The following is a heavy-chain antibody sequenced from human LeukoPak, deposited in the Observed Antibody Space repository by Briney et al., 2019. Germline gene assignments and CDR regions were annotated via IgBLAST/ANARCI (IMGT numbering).Heavy chain of an antibody. V-gene: IGHV1-46*01. CDR3: GRDSSRITMIVVVTTDNWFDP. Sequence: ASVKVSCKASGYTFTSYYMHWVRQAPGQGLEWMGIINPSGGSTSYAQKFQGRVTMTRDTSTSTVYMELSSLRSEDTAVYYCGRDSSRITMIVVVTTDNWFDPWGQGTLVTVSS. J-gene: IGHJ5*02. D-gene: IGHD3-22*01. CDR1: GYTFTSYY. CDR2: INPSGGST.